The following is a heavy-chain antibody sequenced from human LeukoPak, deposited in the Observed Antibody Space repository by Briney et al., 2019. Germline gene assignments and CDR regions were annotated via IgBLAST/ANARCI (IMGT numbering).Heavy chain of an antibody. Sequence: PGGSLRLSCAASGFTFDEYGMRWVRQAPGKGRGWVSGIGGDSGSIGYADSVKGRFTIARDNAKNSLYLQMNNVRAEDTDLYYCVTDTMPVALWMDYWGQGNLVPVSS. J-gene: IGHJ4*02. CDR1: GFTFDEYG. CDR2: IGGDSGSI. D-gene: IGHD3-10*01. V-gene: IGHV3-9*01. CDR3: VTDTMPVALWMDY.